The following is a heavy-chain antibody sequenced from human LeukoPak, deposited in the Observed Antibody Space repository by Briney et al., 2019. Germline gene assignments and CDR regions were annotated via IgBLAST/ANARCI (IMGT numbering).Heavy chain of an antibody. CDR1: GFTLSSYA. CDR2: ISSRATST. D-gene: IGHD3-22*01. CDR3: AKTDTVVITHTVVY. J-gene: IGHJ4*02. Sequence: GGSLRLSCAASGFTLSSYAMTWVRHAPGKWLEWVASISSRATSTYYADSVRGRFTISRDNSKNTLSLQMNSLRAEDTAIYYCAKTDTVVITHTVVYWGQGTLVTVSS. V-gene: IGHV3-23*01.